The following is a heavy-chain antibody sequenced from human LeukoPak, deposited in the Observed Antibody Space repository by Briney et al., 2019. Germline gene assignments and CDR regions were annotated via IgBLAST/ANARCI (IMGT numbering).Heavy chain of an antibody. CDR2: MNPNSGKT. J-gene: IGHJ5*02. V-gene: IGHV1-8*03. Sequence: GASVTVSFKSSVYTFTSYDINWVGQATGQGREWMGWMNPNSGKTGYAQKFQGRVTITRNTSISTAYMELSSLRSEDTAVYYCARVRYSSSWYTNWFDPWGQGTLVTVSS. D-gene: IGHD6-13*01. CDR3: ARVRYSSSWYTNWFDP. CDR1: VYTFTSYD.